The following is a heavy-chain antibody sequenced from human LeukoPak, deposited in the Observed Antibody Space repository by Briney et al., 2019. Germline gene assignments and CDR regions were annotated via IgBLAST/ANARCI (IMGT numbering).Heavy chain of an antibody. CDR3: ASLSSGWYFDY. CDR2: IYYSGST. Sequence: PSETPSLTCTVSGGSITTYYWSWIRQPPGKGLEWIGYIYYSGSTNYNPSLESRVTISVDTSKNQFSLNLSSVTAADTAVYYCASLSSGWYFDYWGQGTLVTVSS. D-gene: IGHD6-19*01. V-gene: IGHV4-59*01. J-gene: IGHJ4*02. CDR1: GGSITTYY.